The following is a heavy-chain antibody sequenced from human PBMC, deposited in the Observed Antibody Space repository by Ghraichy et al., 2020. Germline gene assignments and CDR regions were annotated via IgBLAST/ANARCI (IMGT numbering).Heavy chain of an antibody. CDR3: AKDFAREGYQLLPNYYYYGMDV. V-gene: IGHV3-33*06. Sequence: GGSLRLSCAASGFMFSSYGMHWVRQAPGKGLEWVAVIWFDGTKKDYAESVKGRFTISRDNSKNTLYLQMNSLRGEDTAVYYCAKDFAREGYQLLPNYYYYGMDVWGQGTTVTVSS. D-gene: IGHD2-2*01. CDR1: GFMFSSYG. CDR2: IWFDGTKK. J-gene: IGHJ6*02.